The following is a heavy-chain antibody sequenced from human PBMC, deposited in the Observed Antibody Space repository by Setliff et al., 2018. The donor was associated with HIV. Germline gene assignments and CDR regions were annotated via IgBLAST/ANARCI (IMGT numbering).Heavy chain of an antibody. J-gene: IGHJ3*02. CDR1: GYSISSGYY. V-gene: IGHV4-38-2*02. CDR2: LYHAGNT. D-gene: IGHD4-17*01. CDR3: ARGTTLNVVPDAFDI. Sequence: SETLSLTCTVTGYSISSGYYWAWIRQPPGKGLEWIGYLYHAGNTYYNPSLKSRVTISVDTSKNQISLRLNSLTAADTAVYYCARGTTLNVVPDAFDIWGQGTMVTVSS.